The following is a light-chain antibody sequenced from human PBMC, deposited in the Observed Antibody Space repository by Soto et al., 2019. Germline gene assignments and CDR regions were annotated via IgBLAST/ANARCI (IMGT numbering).Light chain of an antibody. J-gene: IGKJ1*01. V-gene: IGKV3-20*01. CDR2: GAS. CDR1: QSVSSSY. CDR3: QQYHNSTPT. Sequence: DIVLTQSPGTLSLSPGERATLSCRASQSVSSSYLAWYQRKPGQAPRLLIYGASSRATGIPDRFSGGGSGTDFTLTISRLENEDFAVYDCQQYHNSTPTFCQGTKVDIK.